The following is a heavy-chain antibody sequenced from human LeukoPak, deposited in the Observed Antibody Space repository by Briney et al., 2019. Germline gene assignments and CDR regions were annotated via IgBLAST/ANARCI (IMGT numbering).Heavy chain of an antibody. V-gene: IGHV3-30*04. CDR3: ATGDVLRYFDWSPFVY. CDR2: ISYDGSNK. CDR1: GFTFSSYA. D-gene: IGHD3-9*01. J-gene: IGHJ4*02. Sequence: GRSLRLSCAASGFTFSSYAMHWVRQAPGKGLEWVAVISYDGSNKYYADSVKGRFTISRDNSKNTLYLQMNSLRAEDTAVYYCATGDVLRYFDWSPFVYWGQGTLVTVSS.